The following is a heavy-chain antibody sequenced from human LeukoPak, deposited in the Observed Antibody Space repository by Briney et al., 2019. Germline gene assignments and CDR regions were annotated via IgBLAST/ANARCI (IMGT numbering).Heavy chain of an antibody. J-gene: IGHJ4*02. CDR2: ISAAGVT. CDR1: GFTLSNYA. D-gene: IGHD1-1*01. CDR3: GKANDDYYFDY. V-gene: IGHV3-23*01. Sequence: PGGSLRLSCAASGFTLSNYAMNWVRQAPGQGLEWVSVISAAGVTYYADSLKGRFTISRYNPQNTLYLQMDSLRVEDTAVYYCGKANDDYYFDYWGQGTLVTVSS.